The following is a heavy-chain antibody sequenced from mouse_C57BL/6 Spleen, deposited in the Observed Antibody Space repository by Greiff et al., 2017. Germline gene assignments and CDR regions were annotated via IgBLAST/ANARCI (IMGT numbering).Heavy chain of an antibody. Sequence: EVKLMESGEGLVKPGGSLKLSCAASGFTFSSYAMSWVRQTPEKRLEWVAYISSGGDYIYYADTVKGRFTIYRDNARNTLYLQMSSLKSEDTAMYYCTRAVYDDDDYFDYWGQGTTLTVSS. CDR2: ISSGGDYI. CDR3: TRAVYDDDDYFDY. J-gene: IGHJ2*01. CDR1: GFTFSSYA. V-gene: IGHV5-9-1*02. D-gene: IGHD2-4*01.